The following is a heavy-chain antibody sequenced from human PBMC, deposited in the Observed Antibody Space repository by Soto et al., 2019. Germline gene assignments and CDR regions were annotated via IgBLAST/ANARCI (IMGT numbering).Heavy chain of an antibody. Sequence: SETLSLTCTVSGGSISSYYWSWIRQPPGKGLEWIGYIYYRGSTNYNPSLKSRVTISVDTSKNQFSLKLSSVTAADTAVYYCARHAAVAGPFDYWGQGTLVTVSS. V-gene: IGHV4-59*08. D-gene: IGHD6-19*01. J-gene: IGHJ4*02. CDR2: IYYRGST. CDR3: ARHAAVAGPFDY. CDR1: GGSISSYY.